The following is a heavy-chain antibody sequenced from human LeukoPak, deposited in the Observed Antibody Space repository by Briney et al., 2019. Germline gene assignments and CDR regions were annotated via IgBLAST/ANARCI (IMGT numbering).Heavy chain of an antibody. CDR2: IYYSGST. Sequence: SETLSLTCTVSGGSISSGDYYWSWIRQPPGKGLEWIGYIYYSGSTYYNPSLKSRVTISVDTSKNQFSLKLSSVTAADTAVYYCARGHYGSGGYYSRGGYFDYWGQGTLVTVSS. V-gene: IGHV4-30-4*08. J-gene: IGHJ4*02. CDR1: GGSISSGDYY. CDR3: ARGHYGSGGYYSRGGYFDY. D-gene: IGHD3-10*01.